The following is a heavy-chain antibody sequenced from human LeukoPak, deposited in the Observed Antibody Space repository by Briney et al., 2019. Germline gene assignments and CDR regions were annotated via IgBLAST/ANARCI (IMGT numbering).Heavy chain of an antibody. CDR3: AKAGTVLRYFDWLLGY. V-gene: IGHV3-23*01. CDR1: GFTFSNYA. Sequence: GGSLRLSCAASGFTFSNYAMSWVRQAPGKGLEWVSGLSGSGGTTYYADSVKGRFTISRDNSKDTLYLQMNSLRAEDTAVYYCAKAGTVLRYFDWLLGYWGQGTLVTVSS. CDR2: LSGSGGTT. D-gene: IGHD3-9*01. J-gene: IGHJ4*02.